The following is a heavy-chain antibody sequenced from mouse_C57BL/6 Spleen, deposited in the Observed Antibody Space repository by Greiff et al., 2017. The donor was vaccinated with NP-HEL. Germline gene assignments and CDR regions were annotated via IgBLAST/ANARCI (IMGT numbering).Heavy chain of an antibody. CDR3: ANLYYYGSPTRYYFDY. D-gene: IGHD1-1*01. CDR2: IDPNSGGT. V-gene: IGHV1-72*01. J-gene: IGHJ2*01. CDR1: GYTFTSYW. Sequence: VQLQQPGAELVKPGASVKLSCKASGYTFTSYWMHWVKQRPGRGLEWIGRIDPNSGGTKYNEKFKSKATLTVDKPSSTAYMQLSSLTSEDSAVYYCANLYYYGSPTRYYFDYWGQGTTLTVSS.